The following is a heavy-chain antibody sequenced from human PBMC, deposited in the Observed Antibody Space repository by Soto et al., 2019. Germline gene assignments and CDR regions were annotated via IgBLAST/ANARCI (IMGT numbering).Heavy chain of an antibody. CDR2: ISPSGSP. V-gene: IGHV4-4*02. D-gene: IGHD3-16*01. J-gene: IGHJ3*02. CDR1: CGSINPNNW. Sequence: QLQLQESGLGLVMTSGTLSLPCAVSCGSINPNNWWNWLRQPPGKGLAWIGEISPSGSPNYNPSLTTRFTILVDKSKNNFSLHVISVTAADPAADYCANDYAAYDAFETWGEGIMVTVSS. CDR3: ANDYAAYDAFET.